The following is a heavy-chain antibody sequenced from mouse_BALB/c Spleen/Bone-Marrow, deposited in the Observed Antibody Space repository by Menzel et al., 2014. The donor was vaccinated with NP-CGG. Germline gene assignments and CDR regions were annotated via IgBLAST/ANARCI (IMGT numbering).Heavy chain of an antibody. V-gene: IGHV3-8*02. CDR3: ARYDGYYFDY. J-gene: IGHJ2*01. CDR1: GDSITSGY. Sequence: EVQRVESGPSLVKPSQTLSLTCSVTGDSITSGYWNWIRKFPGNKLEYMGYISYSGGTYYDPSLKSQISITRDTSKNQFYLQLNSVTTEDTATYYCARYDGYYFDYWGQGTTLTVSS. D-gene: IGHD1-1*01. CDR2: ISYSGGT.